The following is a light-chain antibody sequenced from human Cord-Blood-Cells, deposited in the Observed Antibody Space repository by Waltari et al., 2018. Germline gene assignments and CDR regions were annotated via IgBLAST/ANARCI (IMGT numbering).Light chain of an antibody. CDR1: SSDVGGYNY. CDR2: EVS. V-gene: IGLV2-14*01. Sequence: SALTQPASVSGSPGQSLTISCTGTSSDVGGYNYVSWYQQHPGKAPKLKIYEVSNRPSGVSNRFSGSKSGNTASLTISGLQAEDEADYYCSSYTSSSTLDVVFGGGTKLTVL. J-gene: IGLJ2*01. CDR3: SSYTSSSTLDVV.